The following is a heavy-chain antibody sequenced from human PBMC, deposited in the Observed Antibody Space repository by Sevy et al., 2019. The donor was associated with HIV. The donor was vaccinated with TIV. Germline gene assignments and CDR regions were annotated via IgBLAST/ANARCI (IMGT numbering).Heavy chain of an antibody. J-gene: IGHJ6*03. Sequence: GESLKISCKGSGYSFTSYWIGWVRQMPGKGLEWMGIIYPGDSDTRYSPAFQGQVTIPAGQSLSTAYLQWSSLKASETATYYCARHPFSNRPPYYYYYLDVWGKGTTVTVSS. CDR1: GYSFTSYW. V-gene: IGHV5-51*01. CDR2: IYPGDSDT. CDR3: ARHPFSNRPPYYYYYLDV. D-gene: IGHD4-4*01.